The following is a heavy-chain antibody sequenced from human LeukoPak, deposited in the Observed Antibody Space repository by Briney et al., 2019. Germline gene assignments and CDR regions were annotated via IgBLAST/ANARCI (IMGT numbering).Heavy chain of an antibody. Sequence: SGTLSLTCAVSGGSISSSNWWSWVRQPPGKGLEWIGEIYHSGSTNYNPSLKSRVTISVDKSKNQFSLKQSSVTAADTAVYYCARVQTPPVVVVPAASNWFDPWGQGTLVTVSS. CDR2: IYHSGST. V-gene: IGHV4-4*02. CDR1: GGSISSSNW. D-gene: IGHD2-2*01. CDR3: ARVQTPPVVVVPAASNWFDP. J-gene: IGHJ5*02.